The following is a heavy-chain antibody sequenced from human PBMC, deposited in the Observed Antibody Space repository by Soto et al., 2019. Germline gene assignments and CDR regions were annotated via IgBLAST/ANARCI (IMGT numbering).Heavy chain of an antibody. V-gene: IGHV3-7*04. CDR3: ARAVIPSATRPNWFDP. CDR1: GLTLNYYW. Sequence: GGCRRGSECASGLTLNYYWMTWVRQAPGKGLEWVATIKEDGSEKFCVDSVKGRFTISRDNAKNSLFLQMDSLRLEDTAVYYCARAVIPSATRPNWFDPWGQGTLVTVSS. CDR2: IKEDGSEK. D-gene: IGHD2-2*01. J-gene: IGHJ5*02.